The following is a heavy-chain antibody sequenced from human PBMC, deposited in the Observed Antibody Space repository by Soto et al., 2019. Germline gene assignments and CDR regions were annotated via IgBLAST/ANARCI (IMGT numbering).Heavy chain of an antibody. V-gene: IGHV3-9*01. Sequence: EVQLVESGGGLVQPGRSLRLSFAASGFTFDDYAMHWVRPVPGKGLEWGSGINWNSGSIGYADSVKGRFASSRDNAKHSLHLQMNSLRAEDTAFYYCVKDESINWYSGHFRHWGQGTLVTVSS. D-gene: IGHD6-13*01. CDR3: VKDESINWYSGHFRH. CDR2: INWNSGSI. CDR1: GFTFDDYA. J-gene: IGHJ1*01.